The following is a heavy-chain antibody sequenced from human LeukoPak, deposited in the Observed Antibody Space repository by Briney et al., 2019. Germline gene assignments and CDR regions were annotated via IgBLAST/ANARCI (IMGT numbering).Heavy chain of an antibody. D-gene: IGHD5-12*01. CDR3: GYSGYDGL. CDR2: IKQDGSEK. Sequence: GGSLRLSCAASGFTFSSDWMSWVRQAPGKGLEWVANIKQDGSEKYYVDSVKGRFTISRDNAKNSLYLQMNSLRAEDMAVYYCGYSGYDGLWSQGTLVTVSP. V-gene: IGHV3-7*01. J-gene: IGHJ4*02. CDR1: GFTFSSDW.